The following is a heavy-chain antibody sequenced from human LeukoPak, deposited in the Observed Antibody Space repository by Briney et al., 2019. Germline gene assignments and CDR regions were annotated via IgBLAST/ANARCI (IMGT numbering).Heavy chain of an antibody. V-gene: IGHV7-4-1*02. CDR3: ARGRVVAYSSGWYYFDY. D-gene: IGHD6-19*01. CDR1: GYTFTSYA. Sequence: ASVKVSCKASGYTFTSYAMNWVRQAPGQGLEWMGWINTNTGNPTYAQGFTGRFVFSLDTSVSTAYLQISSLKAEDTAVYYCARGRVVAYSSGWYYFDYWGQGTLVTVSS. CDR2: INTNTGNP. J-gene: IGHJ4*02.